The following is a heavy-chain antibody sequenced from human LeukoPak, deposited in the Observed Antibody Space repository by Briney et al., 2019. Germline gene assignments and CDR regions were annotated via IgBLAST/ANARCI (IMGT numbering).Heavy chain of an antibody. J-gene: IGHJ4*02. Sequence: SETLSLTCAVYGGSFSGYYWSWIRQPPGKGLEWTGEINHSGSTNYNPSLKSRVTISVDTSKNQFSLKLSSVTAADTAVYYCARGDVFSRHRRQQFDYWGQGTLVTVSS. CDR1: GGSFSGYY. V-gene: IGHV4-34*01. D-gene: IGHD3-16*01. CDR3: ARGDVFSRHRRQQFDY. CDR2: INHSGST.